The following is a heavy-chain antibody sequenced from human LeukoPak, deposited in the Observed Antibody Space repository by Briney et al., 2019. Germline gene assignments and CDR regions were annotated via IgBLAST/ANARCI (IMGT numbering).Heavy chain of an antibody. Sequence: SETLSLTCTVSGYSISIGYYWGWIRQPPGQGLEWIGSIYRTGDTFYNPSLKGRVTTSVDTPKNQFSLKLSSVTAADTAVYYCARRGNWNYVLDNWGQGTLAIVSS. J-gene: IGHJ4*02. CDR1: GYSISIGYY. D-gene: IGHD1-7*01. CDR3: ARRGNWNYVLDN. V-gene: IGHV4-38-2*02. CDR2: IYRTGDT.